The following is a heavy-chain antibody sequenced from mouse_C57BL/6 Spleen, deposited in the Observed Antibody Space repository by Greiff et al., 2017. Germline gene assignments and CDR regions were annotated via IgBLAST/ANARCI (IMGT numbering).Heavy chain of an antibody. CDR1: GFSFTSYG. J-gene: IGHJ3*01. D-gene: IGHD2-4*01. V-gene: IGHV2-2*01. CDR2: ICSGGST. Sequence: QVQLQQSGPGLVQPSQSLSITCKASGFSFTSYGVHWVRQSPGKGLEWLGVICSGGSTDYNAAFISRLGISNEKSKSQVFLKMSSRQADDTAIYYCARRGYYDDWFAYWGQGTLVTVSA. CDR3: ARRGYYDDWFAY.